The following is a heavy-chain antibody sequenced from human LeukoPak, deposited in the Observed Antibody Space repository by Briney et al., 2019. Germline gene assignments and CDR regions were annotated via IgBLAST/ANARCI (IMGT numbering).Heavy chain of an antibody. CDR1: GFTFSTYA. CDR2: VSGGGDKA. J-gene: IGHJ3*01. D-gene: IGHD6-19*01. V-gene: IGHV3-23*01. CDR3: VKDLALAGTGGGFDV. Sequence: PGGSLRLSCAASGFTFSTYAINWVRQAPGKGLQWGSGVSGGGDKAYYADSVNGRFTISRDNSKNTVSLQMSSLRAEDTALYYCVKDLALAGTGGGFDVWGQGTRVAVSS.